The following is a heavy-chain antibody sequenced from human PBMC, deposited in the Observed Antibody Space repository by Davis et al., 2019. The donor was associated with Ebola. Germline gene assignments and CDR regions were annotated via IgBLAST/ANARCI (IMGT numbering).Heavy chain of an antibody. Sequence: GASPNTSCVTSAFTFSSYCFTWFRLTPGKGLDWNPHINTRGDARVYADSVRGRFTISRDDAANSLSLQMDSIKHEDTAVYYCGRDYMCALDSWGQGAPVTVTS. J-gene: IGHJ5*01. CDR2: INTRGDAR. V-gene: IGHV3-48*02. D-gene: IGHD3-10*01. CDR1: AFTFSSYC. CDR3: GRDYMCALDS.